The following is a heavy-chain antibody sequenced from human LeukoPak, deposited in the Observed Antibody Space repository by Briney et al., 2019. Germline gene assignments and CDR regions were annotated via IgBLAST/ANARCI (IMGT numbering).Heavy chain of an antibody. CDR3: ARGDGVYDYVWGRSY. V-gene: IGHV3-11*01. CDR2: ISSGGETF. D-gene: IGHD3-16*01. Sequence: GGSLRLSCAASGFMFSDYYMVWIRQAPGKGLEWIAYISSGGETFFYADSVKGRFTISRDNSGDSLYLQMNSLRAEDTAVYYCARGDGVYDYVWGRSYWGQGTLVTVSS. J-gene: IGHJ4*02. CDR1: GFMFSDYY.